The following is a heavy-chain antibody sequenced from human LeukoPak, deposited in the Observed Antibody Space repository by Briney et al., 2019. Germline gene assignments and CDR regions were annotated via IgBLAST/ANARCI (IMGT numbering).Heavy chain of an antibody. V-gene: IGHV7-4-1*02. CDR2: INTNIGNP. CDR1: GYTFTSYA. Sequence: ASVKVSCKASGYTFTSYAVNWVRQAPGQGLEWMGWINTNIGNPTYAQGFTGRFVFSLDTSVSTAYLQISSLKAEDTAVYYCGRIYGSGSYYMSGLYYDGMDVWGQGTTVTVSS. D-gene: IGHD3-10*01. J-gene: IGHJ6*02. CDR3: GRIYGSGSYYMSGLYYDGMDV.